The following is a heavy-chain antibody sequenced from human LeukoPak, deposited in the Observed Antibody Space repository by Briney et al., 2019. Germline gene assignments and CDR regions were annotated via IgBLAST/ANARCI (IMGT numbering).Heavy chain of an antibody. Sequence: GGSLRLSGAASGFTFSSYAMHWVRQAPGKGLEWVAVISYDGSNKYYADSVKGRFTISRDNSKNTLYLQMNSLRAEDTAVYYCARDPFMTTVTLDYWGQGTLVTVSS. CDR1: GFTFSSYA. CDR3: ARDPFMTTVTLDY. D-gene: IGHD4-17*01. J-gene: IGHJ4*02. CDR2: ISYDGSNK. V-gene: IGHV3-30*04.